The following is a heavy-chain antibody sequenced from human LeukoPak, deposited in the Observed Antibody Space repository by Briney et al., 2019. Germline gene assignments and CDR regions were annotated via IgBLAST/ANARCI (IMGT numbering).Heavy chain of an antibody. CDR3: ARVRRYDSSGYYPNYFDY. V-gene: IGHV1-69*04. CDR1: GGTFSSYA. CDR2: IIPILGIA. Sequence: GSSVKVSCKASGGTFSSYAISWVRQAPGQGLEWMGRIIPILGIANYAQKFQGRVTITADKSTSTAYMELSSLRSEDTAVYYCARVRRYDSSGYYPNYFDYWGQGTLVTVSS. D-gene: IGHD3-22*01. J-gene: IGHJ4*02.